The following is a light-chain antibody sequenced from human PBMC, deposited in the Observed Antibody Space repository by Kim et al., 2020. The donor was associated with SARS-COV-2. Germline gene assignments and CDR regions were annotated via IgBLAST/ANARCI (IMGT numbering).Light chain of an antibody. CDR3: QQYNNWPPT. CDR1: RSVSN. Sequence: SGSPGERATHSCRASRSVSNLAWYQQKPGQAPRLLIYDASTRATGIPGRFSGSGSGTEFTLTISSLQSGDFAVYYCQQYNNWPPTIGPGTKVDIK. V-gene: IGKV3-15*01. CDR2: DAS. J-gene: IGKJ3*01.